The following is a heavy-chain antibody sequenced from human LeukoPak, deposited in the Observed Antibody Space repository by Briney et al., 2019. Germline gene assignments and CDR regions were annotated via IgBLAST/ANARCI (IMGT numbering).Heavy chain of an antibody. CDR3: ATHSGSYFYYFDN. D-gene: IGHD1-26*01. V-gene: IGHV5-51*01. Sequence: GESLKISCKGSGYSFTSYWVAWVRQMPGKGLEWMGIIYPGDSDTRYSPSFQGQVTISADKSISTAYLQWSSLKASDTAMYYCATHSGSYFYYFDNWGQGTLVTVSS. CDR2: IYPGDSDT. CDR1: GYSFTSYW. J-gene: IGHJ4*02.